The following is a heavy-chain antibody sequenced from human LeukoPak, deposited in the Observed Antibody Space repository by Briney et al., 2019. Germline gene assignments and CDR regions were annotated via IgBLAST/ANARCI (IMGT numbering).Heavy chain of an antibody. J-gene: IGHJ4*02. CDR2: INHSGST. CDR1: GGSFSGYY. D-gene: IGHD3-22*01. V-gene: IGHV4-34*01. Sequence: SETLSLTCAVYGGSFSGYYWSWIRQPPGKGLEWIGEINHSGSTNYNPSLKSRVTISVDTSKNQFSLKLSSVTAADTAVYYCAKEIDYDSSGYYSNFDYWGQGTLVTVSS. CDR3: AKEIDYDSSGYYSNFDY.